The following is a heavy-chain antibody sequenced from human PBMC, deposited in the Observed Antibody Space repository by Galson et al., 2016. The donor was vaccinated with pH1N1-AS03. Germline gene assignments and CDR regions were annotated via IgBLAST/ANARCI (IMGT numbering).Heavy chain of an antibody. CDR2: ISGLGEST. CDR1: GFIFSNYA. J-gene: IGHJ4*02. CDR3: ANRGDTLGFFES. V-gene: IGHV3-23*01. D-gene: IGHD4-17*01. Sequence: SLRLSCAASGFIFSNYAMTWVRQAPGKGLQWVSTISGLGESTTYADSVKGRFTISRDNSKNTVNLHMNSLRVEDTAVYYCANRGDTLGFFESWGQGTLVTVSS.